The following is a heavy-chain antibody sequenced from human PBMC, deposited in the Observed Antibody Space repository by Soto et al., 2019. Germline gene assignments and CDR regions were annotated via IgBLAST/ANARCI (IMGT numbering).Heavy chain of an antibody. D-gene: IGHD3-22*01. CDR2: INPSGGST. V-gene: IGHV1-46*01. CDR1: GYTFTSYY. CDR3: ARGRYYYDSSGYYYVFDY. J-gene: IGHJ4*02. Sequence: ASVKVSCKASGYTFTSYYMHWVRQAPGQGLDWMVIINPSGGSTSYAQKFQGRVTMTRDTSTSTFYMELSSLRSEDTAVYYCARGRYYYDSSGYYYVFDYWGQGTLVTVSS.